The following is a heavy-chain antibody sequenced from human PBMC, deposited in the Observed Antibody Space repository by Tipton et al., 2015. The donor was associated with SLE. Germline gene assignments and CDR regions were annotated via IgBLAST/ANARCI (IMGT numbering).Heavy chain of an antibody. CDR3: ARQTRLSPVDY. CDR1: GGSISNYY. J-gene: IGHJ4*02. V-gene: IGHV4-59*07. Sequence: TLSLTCTVSGGSISNYYWSWIRRPPGKGLEWIGYIYSSGSTNYNPSLKSRVTISVDTSKNQFSLKLSSVTAADTAVYYRARQTRLSPVDYWGQGTLVTVSS. CDR2: IYSSGST.